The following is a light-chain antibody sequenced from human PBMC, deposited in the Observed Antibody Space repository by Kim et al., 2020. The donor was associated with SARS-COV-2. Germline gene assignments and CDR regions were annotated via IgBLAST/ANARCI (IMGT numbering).Light chain of an antibody. J-gene: IGLJ3*02. V-gene: IGLV6-57*02. Sequence: LTQPTSVSESPGKTVTISCTGSGDKIVFNYVQWYQQRPGSAPTTVIYEDDQRPSGVPDRFSGSIDRSSNSASLTISGLEFEDEADYYCQSYDRDRRWVVGEGTKLTVL. CDR3: QSYDRDRRWV. CDR2: EDD. CDR1: GDKIVFNY.